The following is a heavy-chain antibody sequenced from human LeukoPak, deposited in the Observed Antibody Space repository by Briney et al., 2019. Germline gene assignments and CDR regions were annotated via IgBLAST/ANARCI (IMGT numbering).Heavy chain of an antibody. Sequence: PSETLSLTCTVSGGSISSSSYYWGWIRQPPGKGLEWIGSIYYSGSTYYNPSLKSRVTISVDTSKNQFSLKLSSVTAADTAVYYCARTGFLEWFSAGYYYYYMDVWGKGTTVTVSS. D-gene: IGHD3-3*01. V-gene: IGHV4-39*07. CDR2: IYYSGST. CDR1: GGSISSSSYY. J-gene: IGHJ6*03. CDR3: ARTGFLEWFSAGYYYYYMDV.